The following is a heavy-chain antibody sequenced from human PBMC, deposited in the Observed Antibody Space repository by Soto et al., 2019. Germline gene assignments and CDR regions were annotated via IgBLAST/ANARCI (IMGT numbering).Heavy chain of an antibody. D-gene: IGHD3-16*01. CDR3: TRFGTGYYYGMDV. CDR2: IRSKANSYAT. J-gene: IGHJ6*02. Sequence: EVQLVESGGGLVQPGGSLKLSCAASGFTFSGSAMHWVRQASGKGLEWVGRIRSKANSYATAYAASVKGRFTISRDDSKNTAYLQMSSLKTEDTAVYYCTRFGTGYYYGMDVWGQGTTVTVSS. V-gene: IGHV3-73*02. CDR1: GFTFSGSA.